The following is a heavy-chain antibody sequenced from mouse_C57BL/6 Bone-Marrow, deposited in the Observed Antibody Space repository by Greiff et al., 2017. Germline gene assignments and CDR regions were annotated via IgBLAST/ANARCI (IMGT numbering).Heavy chain of an antibody. Sequence: QVQLKESGAELARPGASVKLSCKASGYTFTSYGISWVKQRTGQGLEWIGEIYPRSGNTYYNEKFKGKATLTADKSSSTAYMELRSLTSEDSAVYFCARRIITTVYFEYWGQGTTLTVSS. D-gene: IGHD1-1*01. J-gene: IGHJ2*01. V-gene: IGHV1-81*01. CDR2: IYPRSGNT. CDR3: ARRIITTVYFEY. CDR1: GYTFTSYG.